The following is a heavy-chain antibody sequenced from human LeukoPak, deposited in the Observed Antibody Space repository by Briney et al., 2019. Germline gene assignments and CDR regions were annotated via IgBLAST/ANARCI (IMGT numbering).Heavy chain of an antibody. D-gene: IGHD3-10*01. CDR1: GGSISSYY. Sequence: PSETLSLTCTVSGGSISSYYWNWIRQPPGKGLEWIGYIHYTGSTNFNPFLKSRVTMSVDTSKNQFSLKLNSVTASDTAVYYCPRPPPYGLGTYGPIDYWGQGTLVTVSS. CDR3: PRPPPYGLGTYGPIDY. V-gene: IGHV4-59*12. CDR2: IHYTGST. J-gene: IGHJ4*02.